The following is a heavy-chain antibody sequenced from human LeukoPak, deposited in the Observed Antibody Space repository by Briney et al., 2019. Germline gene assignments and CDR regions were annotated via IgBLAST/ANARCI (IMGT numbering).Heavy chain of an antibody. CDR1: GFTFSDYY. CDR2: ISSSGSTI. Sequence: GGSLRLSCAASGFTFSDYYMSWLRQAPGKGLEGVSYISSSGSTIYYADSVKGRFTISRDNAKNSLYLQMNSLRAEDTAVYYCARAGSSREYSSSWYVAFDIWGQGTMVTVSS. D-gene: IGHD6-13*01. CDR3: ARAGSSREYSSSWYVAFDI. J-gene: IGHJ3*02. V-gene: IGHV3-11*04.